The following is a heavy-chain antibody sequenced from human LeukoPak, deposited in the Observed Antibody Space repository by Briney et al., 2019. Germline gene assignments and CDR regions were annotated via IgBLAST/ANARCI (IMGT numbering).Heavy chain of an antibody. D-gene: IGHD1-26*01. CDR2: SNDSGGT. V-gene: IGHV4-34*01. J-gene: IGHJ6*03. CDR1: GGTFSGYY. Sequence: PSETLSLTCAVYGGTFSGYYWSWIRQPPGKRLEWVGESNDSGGTNYNPSLKSRVTISADKSKNQVSLKLTSVTATDTAVYYCARLSVIVGAALEYYYYYMDVWGQGTTVTVSS. CDR3: ARLSVIVGAALEYYYYYMDV.